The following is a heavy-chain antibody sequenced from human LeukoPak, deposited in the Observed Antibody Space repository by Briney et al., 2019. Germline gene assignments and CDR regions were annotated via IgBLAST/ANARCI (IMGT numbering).Heavy chain of an antibody. CDR3: ARERGSSGYHFDY. CDR2: INAGNGNT. V-gene: IGHV1-3*01. J-gene: IGHJ4*02. CDR1: GYTFTSYA. D-gene: IGHD3-22*01. Sequence: GASVKVSCKASGYTFTSYAMHWVRQAPGQRLEWMGWINAGNGNTKYSQKFQGRVTITRDTSASTAYMELSSLRSEDTAVYYCARERGSSGYHFDYWGQGTLVTVSS.